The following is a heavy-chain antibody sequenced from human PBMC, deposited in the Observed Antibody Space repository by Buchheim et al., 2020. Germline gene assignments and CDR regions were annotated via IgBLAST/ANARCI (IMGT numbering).Heavy chain of an antibody. CDR2: IYYSGST. CDR1: GGSVSSGSYY. D-gene: IGHD2-2*02. CDR3: ARGEKYQLLYPLWDY. V-gene: IGHV4-61*01. J-gene: IGHJ4*02. Sequence: QVQLQESGPGLVKPSETLSLTCTVSGGSVSSGSYYWSWIRQPPGKGLEWIGYIYYSGSTNYNPSLKSRVTISVDTSKNQFSLKLSSVTAADTAVYYCARGEKYQLLYPLWDYWGQGTL.